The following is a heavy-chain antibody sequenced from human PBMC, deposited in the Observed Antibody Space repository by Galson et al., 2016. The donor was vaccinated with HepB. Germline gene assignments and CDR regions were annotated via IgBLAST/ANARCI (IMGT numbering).Heavy chain of an antibody. J-gene: IGHJ4*02. CDR1: GFVFSSYG. CDR3: ARAPRYCTSISCPSFFDS. V-gene: IGHV3-33*01. CDR2: IWYDGSKT. Sequence: SLRLSCAASGFVFSSYGMHWVRQAPGKGLEWVASIWYDGSKTCYRDSVRGRFTVSRDNSKNTMHLEMNSLRGEDTAVFYCARAPRYCTSISCPSFFDSWGQGALVTVSS. D-gene: IGHD2-2*01.